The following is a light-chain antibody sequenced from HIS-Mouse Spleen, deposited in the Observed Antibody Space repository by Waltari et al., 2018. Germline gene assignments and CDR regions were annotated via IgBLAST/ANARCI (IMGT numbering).Light chain of an antibody. CDR3: CPYAGSYRV. V-gene: IGLV2-11*01. Sequence: QSALTQPRSVSGSPGQSVTISCTGTSSDVGGYSYFSWYQQHPGKAPKLMIYDVSKRPSGVPDRFSGSKSGNTASLTISGLQAEDEADYYCCPYAGSYRVFGTGTKVTVL. CDR2: DVS. J-gene: IGLJ1*01. CDR1: SSDVGGYSY.